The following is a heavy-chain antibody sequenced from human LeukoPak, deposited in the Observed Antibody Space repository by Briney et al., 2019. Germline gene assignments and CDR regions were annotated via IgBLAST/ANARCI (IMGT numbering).Heavy chain of an antibody. J-gene: IGHJ5*02. V-gene: IGHV4-61*02. CDR2: IYTSGST. CDR3: ARESSITMVRGVMGWFDP. D-gene: IGHD3-10*01. Sequence: SQTLSLTCTLSGGSISSGSYYWSWIRQPAGKGLEWIGRIYTSGSTNYNPSLKSRVTISVDTSKNQFSLKLSSVTAADTAVYYCARESSITMVRGVMGWFDPWGQGTLVTVSS. CDR1: GGSISSGSYY.